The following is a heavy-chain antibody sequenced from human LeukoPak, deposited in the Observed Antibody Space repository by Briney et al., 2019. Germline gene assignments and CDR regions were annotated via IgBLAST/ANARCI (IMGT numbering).Heavy chain of an antibody. Sequence: GGSLRLSCAASGFTFSSYGMHWVRQAPGKGLEWVAFIRYDGSNKYYADSVKGRFTISRDNSKNTLYLQMNSLRAEDTAVYYCARDQSPPLGYSSSWPRQVYYGMDVWGQGTTVTVSS. J-gene: IGHJ6*02. V-gene: IGHV3-30*02. D-gene: IGHD6-13*01. CDR1: GFTFSSYG. CDR2: IRYDGSNK. CDR3: ARDQSPPLGYSSSWPRQVYYGMDV.